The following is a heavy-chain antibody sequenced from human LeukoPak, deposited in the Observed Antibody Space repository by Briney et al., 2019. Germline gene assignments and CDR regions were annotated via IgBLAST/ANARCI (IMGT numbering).Heavy chain of an antibody. Sequence: GGSLRLSCAASGFTFSTHWMSWVRQAPGKGLEWVANVKQDGSEKYYVDSVKGRFTISRDNAKNSLYLQMNSLRVEDTAVYYCAREKHYYGSVVDYWGQGTLVTVSS. CDR1: GFTFSTHW. J-gene: IGHJ4*02. CDR3: AREKHYYGSVVDY. D-gene: IGHD3-10*01. CDR2: VKQDGSEK. V-gene: IGHV3-7*01.